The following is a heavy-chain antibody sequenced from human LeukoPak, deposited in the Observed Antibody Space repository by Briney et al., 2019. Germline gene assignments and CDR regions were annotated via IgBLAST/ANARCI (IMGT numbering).Heavy chain of an antibody. V-gene: IGHV4-59*01. CDR2: IYYSGST. J-gene: IGHJ4*02. Sequence: SETLSLTCTVSGGSISSYYWSWIRQPPGKGLEWIGYIYYSGSTNYNPSLKSRVTISVDTSKNQFSLKLSSVTAADTAVYYCARSYSYGFEFGYWGQGTLVTVSS. D-gene: IGHD5-18*01. CDR3: ARSYSYGFEFGY. CDR1: GGSISSYY.